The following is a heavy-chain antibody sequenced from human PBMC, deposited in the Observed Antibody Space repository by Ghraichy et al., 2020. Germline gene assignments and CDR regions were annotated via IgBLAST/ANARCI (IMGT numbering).Heavy chain of an antibody. D-gene: IGHD2-15*01. J-gene: IGHJ6*02. CDR3: ARGRRLLRGYCSGGSCPAWHRDYYYGMDV. Sequence: SETLSLTCAVYGGSFSGYYWSWIRQPPGKGLEWIGEINHSGSTNYNPSLKSRVTISVDTSKNQFSLKLSSVTAADTAVYYCARGRRLLRGYCSGGSCPAWHRDYYYGMDVWGQGTTVTVSS. CDR2: INHSGST. V-gene: IGHV4-34*01. CDR1: GGSFSGYY.